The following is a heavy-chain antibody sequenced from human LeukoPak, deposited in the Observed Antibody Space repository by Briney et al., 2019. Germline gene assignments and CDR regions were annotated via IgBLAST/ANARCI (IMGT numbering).Heavy chain of an antibody. CDR3: ARESSGWPHFDY. Sequence: GGSLRLSCAVSGFTVSSNYMSWVRQAPGKGLEWVSVIYSGGSTYYSESVKGRFTISRDNSKNTLYLQMKSLRAEDTAVYYCARESSGWPHFDYWGQGTLVTVSS. CDR2: IYSGGST. J-gene: IGHJ4*02. D-gene: IGHD6-19*01. V-gene: IGHV3-66*01. CDR1: GFTVSSNY.